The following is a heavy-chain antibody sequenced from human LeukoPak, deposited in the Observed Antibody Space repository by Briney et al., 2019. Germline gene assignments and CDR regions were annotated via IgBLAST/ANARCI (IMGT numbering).Heavy chain of an antibody. CDR1: GYTFTGYY. J-gene: IGHJ5*02. CDR3: ARRQTYCSSTSCYYNWFDP. CDR2: INPNSGGT. D-gene: IGHD2-2*01. Sequence: SVKVSCKASGYTFTGYYMHWVRQAPGQGLEWMGWINPNSGGTNYAQKFQGRVTMTRDTSISKAYMELSRLRSDDTAVYYCARRQTYCSSTSCYYNWFDPWGQGTLVTVSS. V-gene: IGHV1-2*02.